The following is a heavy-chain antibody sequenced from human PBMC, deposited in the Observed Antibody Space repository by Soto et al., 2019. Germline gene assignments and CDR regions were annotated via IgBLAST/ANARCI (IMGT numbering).Heavy chain of an antibody. D-gene: IGHD4-17*01. Sequence: LRLCCAASGFPFRSYGMHWVRQAPGKGLEWVAVIWYDGSNKYYADSVKGRFTIARDKSKNTLYLQMNSLRAEDPAVYYCASGVDYGDYDSFDDWGQGTLVTVSS. CDR3: ASGVDYGDYDSFDD. CDR2: IWYDGSNK. J-gene: IGHJ4*02. V-gene: IGHV3-33*01. CDR1: GFPFRSYG.